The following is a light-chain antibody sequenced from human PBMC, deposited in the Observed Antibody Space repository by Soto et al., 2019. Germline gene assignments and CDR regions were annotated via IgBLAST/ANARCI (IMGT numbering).Light chain of an antibody. CDR3: NSYTSSSTVV. V-gene: IGLV2-14*01. Sequence: QSALTQPASVSGSPGQSITISCTGTSSDVGGYNYVSWYQHHPGKVPKLMIYEVSYRPSGVSNRFSGSKSGNTASLTISGLQGEDEVDYYCNSYTSSSTVVFGGGTKLTVL. CDR2: EVS. CDR1: SSDVGGYNY. J-gene: IGLJ2*01.